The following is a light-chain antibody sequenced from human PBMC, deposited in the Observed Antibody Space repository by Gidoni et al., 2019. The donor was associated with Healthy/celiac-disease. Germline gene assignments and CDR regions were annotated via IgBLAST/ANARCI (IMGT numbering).Light chain of an antibody. CDR2: GAS. V-gene: IGKV3-15*01. CDR3: QQYNNWPPA. J-gene: IGKJ4*01. Sequence: ELVMTQSPATLYVSLGERATLSCRPSQSVSSNLAWYQQKPGQAPRLLIYGASTRATGIPARFSGSGSGTEFTLTISSLQSEDFAVYYCQQYNNWPPAFGGGTKVEI. CDR1: QSVSSN.